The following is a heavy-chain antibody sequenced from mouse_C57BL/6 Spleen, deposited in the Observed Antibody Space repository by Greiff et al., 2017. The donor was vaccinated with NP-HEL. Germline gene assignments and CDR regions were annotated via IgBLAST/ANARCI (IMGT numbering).Heavy chain of an antibody. V-gene: IGHV5-9-1*02. CDR2: ISSGGDYI. J-gene: IGHJ4*01. Sequence: DVMLVESGEGLVKPGGSLKLSCAASGFTFSSYAMSWVRQTPEKRLEWVAYISSGGDYIYYADTVKGRFTISRDNARNTLYLQMSSLKSEDTAMYYCTRAELGTYYYYAMDYWGQGTSVTVSS. CDR3: TRAELGTYYYYAMDY. D-gene: IGHD4-1*01. CDR1: GFTFSSYA.